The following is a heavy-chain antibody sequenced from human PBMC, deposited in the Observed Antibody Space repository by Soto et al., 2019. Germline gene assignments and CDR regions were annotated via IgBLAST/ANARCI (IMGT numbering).Heavy chain of an antibody. CDR3: ARGWFGPDV. CDR2: IDKVGTDA. CDR1: EFTFSGRS. V-gene: IGHV3-74*01. D-gene: IGHD3-10*01. J-gene: IGHJ6*03. Sequence: EVQLVESGGGLVQPGGSLRLSCAASEFTFSGRSVHWVRQAPGKGLVWVSGIDKVGTDATYADSVKGRFTSSRDNAKNTVYIQMNSLRVEDTAVYYCARGWFGPDVWGKGTTVTVSS.